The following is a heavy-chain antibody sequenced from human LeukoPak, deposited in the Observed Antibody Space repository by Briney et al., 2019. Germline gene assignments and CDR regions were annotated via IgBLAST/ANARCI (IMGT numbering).Heavy chain of an antibody. Sequence: ASVKVSCKASGYTFTGYYLHWVRQAPGQGLEWMGWINPKNGGTKYAQKFQGRVTMTRDTSISTAYMELSRLTSDDTAVYSCARDSAQTYYYDPWGLGTLVTVSS. CDR3: ARDSAQTYYYDP. CDR1: GYTFTGYY. J-gene: IGHJ4*02. D-gene: IGHD3-22*01. V-gene: IGHV1-2*02. CDR2: INPKNGGT.